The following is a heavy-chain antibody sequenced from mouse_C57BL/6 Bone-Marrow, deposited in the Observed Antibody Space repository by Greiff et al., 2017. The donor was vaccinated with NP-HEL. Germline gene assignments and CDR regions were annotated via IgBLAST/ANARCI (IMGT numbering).Heavy chain of an antibody. Sequence: VQLQQPGAELVRPGTSVKLSCKASGYTFTSYWMHWVKQRPGQGLEWIGVIDPSDSYTNYNQKFKGKATLTVDTSSSTAYMQLSILTVEDSAVYYGARVSTMVKWFAYWGQGTLVTVSA. CDR1: GYTFTSYW. CDR2: IDPSDSYT. J-gene: IGHJ3*01. V-gene: IGHV1-59*01. D-gene: IGHD2-2*01. CDR3: ARVSTMVKWFAY.